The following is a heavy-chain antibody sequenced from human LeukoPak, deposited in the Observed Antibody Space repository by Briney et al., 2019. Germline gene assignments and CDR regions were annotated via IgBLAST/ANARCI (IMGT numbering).Heavy chain of an antibody. J-gene: IGHJ4*02. CDR1: GGSISSSSYY. D-gene: IGHD6-19*01. CDR3: ATYTSAIQYFLY. V-gene: IGHV4-39*01. Sequence: PSETLSLTCTVSGGSISSSSYYWGWIRQPPGKGLEWIGSIYYSGSTYYNPSLKSRVTISVDTSKNQFSLKLSSVTAADTAVYYCATYTSAIQYFLYWGLGTLVTVSS. CDR2: IYYSGST.